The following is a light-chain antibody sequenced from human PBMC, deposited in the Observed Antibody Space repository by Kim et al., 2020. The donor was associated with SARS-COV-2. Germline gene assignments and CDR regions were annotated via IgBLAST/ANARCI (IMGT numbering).Light chain of an antibody. CDR3: SSYTGSSTLAV. CDR1: SSDVGGYNS. V-gene: IGLV2-14*03. J-gene: IGLJ1*01. CDR2: DVS. Sequence: QSALTQPASVSGSPGQSITISCTGTSSDVGGYNSVSWYQQHPGKAPKLMIFDVSNRPSGVSNRFSGSKSGNTASLTISGLQAEDEADYYCSSYTGSSTLAVFGTGTKVTVL.